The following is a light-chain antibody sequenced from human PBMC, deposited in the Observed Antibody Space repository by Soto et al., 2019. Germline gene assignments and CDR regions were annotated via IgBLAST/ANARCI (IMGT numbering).Light chain of an antibody. CDR1: QSVSSSY. Sequence: EIVLTQSPGTLSLSPGERATLSCRASQSVSSSYLAWYQQKPGQAPRLLIYGASSRATGIPDRFSGSGSGTDFTLTISRLEPEDFAVYYCQQRFSWPPTFGGGTHVEIK. J-gene: IGKJ4*01. V-gene: IGKV3-20*01. CDR2: GAS. CDR3: QQRFSWPPT.